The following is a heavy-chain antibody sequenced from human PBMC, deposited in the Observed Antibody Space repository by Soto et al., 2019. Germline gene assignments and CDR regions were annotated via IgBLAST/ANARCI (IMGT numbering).Heavy chain of an antibody. CDR1: GNSISVHSYD. CDR3: TRRYNWNDNYYDP. Sequence: SETLSLTCTVSGNSISVHSYDWTWIRQPPGKGLEWIWSSYYSGTTYFNPSLKSRASISVDTSKNEFSLSLSSVTAADTAVYYCTRRYNWNDNYYDPRGPGVLVTVSS. D-gene: IGHD1-20*01. CDR2: SYYSGTT. J-gene: IGHJ5*02. V-gene: IGHV4-39*01.